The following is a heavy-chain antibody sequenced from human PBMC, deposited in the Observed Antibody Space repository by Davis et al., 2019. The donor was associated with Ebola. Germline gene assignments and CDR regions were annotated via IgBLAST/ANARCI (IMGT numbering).Heavy chain of an antibody. J-gene: IGHJ3*02. Sequence: GESLKISCAASGFSFSSYAMSWVRQVPGQGLEWVSLISGTGFAKHSADSVKGRFTISRDNAKNSLYLQMNSLRAEDTAVYYCARDLYYYDSSGYYHDAFDIWGQGTMVTVSS. CDR1: GFSFSSYA. CDR2: ISGTGFAK. D-gene: IGHD3-22*01. CDR3: ARDLYYYDSSGYYHDAFDI. V-gene: IGHV3-23*01.